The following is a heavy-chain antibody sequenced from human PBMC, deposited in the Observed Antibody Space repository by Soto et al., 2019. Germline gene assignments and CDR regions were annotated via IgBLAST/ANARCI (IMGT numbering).Heavy chain of an antibody. CDR3: ARDSSGYPSLPDY. V-gene: IGHV3-33*01. Sequence: QVQLVESGGGVVQPGRSLRLSCAASGFTFSSYGMHWVRQAPGKGLEWVAVIWYDGSNKYYADSVKGRFTISRDNSKNTLYLQMNSLRAEDTAVYYCARDSSGYPSLPDYWGQGTLVTVSS. CDR1: GFTFSSYG. J-gene: IGHJ4*02. CDR2: IWYDGSNK. D-gene: IGHD3-22*01.